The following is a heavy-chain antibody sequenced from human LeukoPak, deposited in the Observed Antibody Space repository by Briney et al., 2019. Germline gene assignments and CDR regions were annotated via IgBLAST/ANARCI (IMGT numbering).Heavy chain of an antibody. CDR1: GFTFSKYA. V-gene: IGHV3-23*01. Sequence: GGSLRLSCAASGFTFSKYAMSWVRQALGKGLEWVSAISPRDGNTFYADSVKGRFTVSRDNSKNTLSLQMNSLRAEDTALYYCAKDSSVPYGITDWGQGTLVTVSS. CDR3: AKDSSVPYGITD. D-gene: IGHD4-17*01. CDR2: ISPRDGNT. J-gene: IGHJ4*02.